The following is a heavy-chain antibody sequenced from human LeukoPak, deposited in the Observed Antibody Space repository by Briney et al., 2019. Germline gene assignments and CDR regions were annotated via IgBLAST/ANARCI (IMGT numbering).Heavy chain of an antibody. Sequence: PSETLSLTCAVYGGSFSGYYWSWIRQPPGKGLEWIGEINHSGSTNYNPSLKSRVTISVDTSKNQFSLKLSSVTAADTAVYYCAREGRYYYGSGSHFDYWGQGTLVTVSS. CDR3: AREGRYYYGSGSHFDY. CDR1: GGSFSGYY. V-gene: IGHV4-34*01. CDR2: INHSGST. J-gene: IGHJ4*02. D-gene: IGHD3-10*01.